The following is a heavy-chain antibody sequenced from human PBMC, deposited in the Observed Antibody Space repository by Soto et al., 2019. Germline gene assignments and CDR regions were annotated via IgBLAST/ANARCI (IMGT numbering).Heavy chain of an antibody. CDR3: ARSFSGNYLYNYYYYGMDI. Sequence: QITLKESGPALVKPTQTLTLTCTFSGFSLTTSGVGVGWIRQPPGKALEWLALVYWNDDKHYSPSLRTRLTITKDTSRNQVVLTMTHMDPVDTAAYFCARSFSGNYLYNYYYYGMDIWGQGTTVTVSS. CDR2: VYWNDDK. V-gene: IGHV2-5*01. J-gene: IGHJ6*02. CDR1: GFSLTTSGVG. D-gene: IGHD3-16*02.